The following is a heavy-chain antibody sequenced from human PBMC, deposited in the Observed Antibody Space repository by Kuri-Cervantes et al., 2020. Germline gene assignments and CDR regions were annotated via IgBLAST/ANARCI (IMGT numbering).Heavy chain of an antibody. V-gene: IGHV3-33*08. CDR3: ARNRISSRGDAFDI. D-gene: IGHD6-13*01. J-gene: IGHJ3*02. Sequence: GGSLRLSCAASGFTFSSYGMHWVRQAPGKGLEWVAVIWYDGSNKYYADSVKGRFTISRDNSKNTLYLQMNSLRAEDTAVYYCARNRISSRGDAFDIWGQGTMVTVSS. CDR2: IWYDGSNK. CDR1: GFTFSSYG.